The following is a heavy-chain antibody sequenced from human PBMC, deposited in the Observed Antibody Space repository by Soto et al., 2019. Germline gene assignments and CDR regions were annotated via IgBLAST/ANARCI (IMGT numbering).Heavy chain of an antibody. Sequence: GGSLRLSCAASGFTFDDYAMHWVRQVPGKGLEWVSGINCNSGSIGYGDSVKGRFAISRDNAKNSLHLQMNSLSAEDTAFYYCVKDESINWYSGHFRHWGQGTLVTVS. J-gene: IGHJ1*01. CDR1: GFTFDDYA. CDR3: VKDESINWYSGHFRH. CDR2: INCNSGSI. D-gene: IGHD6-13*01. V-gene: IGHV3-9*01.